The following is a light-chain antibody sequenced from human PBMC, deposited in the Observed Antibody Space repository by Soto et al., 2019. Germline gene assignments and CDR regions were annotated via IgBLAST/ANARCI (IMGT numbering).Light chain of an antibody. CDR1: QGIAPY. J-gene: IGKJ4*01. Sequence: DVQMTQSPSSLSAFVGDRVTITCRASQGIAPYLAWFQQKPGKVPKLLIYATSTLQSGVPSRFSGSGSGTDFTLPINSLQPEDVGTYYFQKYNSAPLTFGGGTKVEIK. CDR2: ATS. V-gene: IGKV1-27*01. CDR3: QKYNSAPLT.